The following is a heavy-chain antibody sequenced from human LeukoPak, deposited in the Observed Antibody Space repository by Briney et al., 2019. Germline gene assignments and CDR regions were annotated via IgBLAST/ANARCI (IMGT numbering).Heavy chain of an antibody. CDR2: ISTSGNNI. J-gene: IGHJ4*02. CDR1: GFTFSSYE. Sequence: SGGSLRLSCAASGFTFSSYEMNWVRQAPGKGLEWVSYISTSGNNIHYADSVKGRFTISRDNAKNSLYLQMNSLRAEDTAVYYCSFSLNYWGQGTLVTVSS. V-gene: IGHV3-48*03. CDR3: SFSLNY.